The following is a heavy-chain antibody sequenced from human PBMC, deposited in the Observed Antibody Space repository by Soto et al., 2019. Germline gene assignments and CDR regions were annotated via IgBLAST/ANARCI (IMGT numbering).Heavy chain of an antibody. CDR3: TTTVTRHDAFDI. Sequence: SETLSLTCTVSGGSISSYYWSWIRQPPGKGLEWIGYIYYSGSTNYNPSLKSRVTISVDTSKNQFSLKLSSVTAADTAVYYCTTTVTRHDAFDIWGQGTMVTVS. J-gene: IGHJ3*02. V-gene: IGHV4-59*01. CDR1: GGSISSYY. D-gene: IGHD4-17*01. CDR2: IYYSGST.